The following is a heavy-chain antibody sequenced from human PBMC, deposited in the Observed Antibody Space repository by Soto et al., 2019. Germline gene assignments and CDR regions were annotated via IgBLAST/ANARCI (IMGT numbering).Heavy chain of an antibody. CDR3: ARDHKYYYDSKGMDV. Sequence: SETLSLTCAVSGGSISSSNWWSWVRQPPGKGLEWIGEIYHSGSTNYNPSLKSRVTISVDKSKNQFSLKLSSVTAADTAVYYCARDHKYYYDSKGMDVWGQGTTVTVSS. CDR1: GGSISSSNW. CDR2: IYHSGST. D-gene: IGHD3-22*01. V-gene: IGHV4-4*02. J-gene: IGHJ6*02.